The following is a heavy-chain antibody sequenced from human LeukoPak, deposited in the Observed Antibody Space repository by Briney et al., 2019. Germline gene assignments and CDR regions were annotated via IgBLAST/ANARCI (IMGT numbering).Heavy chain of an antibody. J-gene: IGHJ3*02. V-gene: IGHV4-4*02. CDR2: IYHSGST. CDR1: GGSISSSNW. CDR3: ARMGGVTAGAFDS. Sequence: SETLSLTCAVSGGSISSSNWWSWVRQPPGKGLEWIGEIYHSGSTNYNPSLKSRVTISVDKSKNQFSLKLSSVTGADAGVYYCARMGGVTAGAFDSWGQGTMVTVSS. D-gene: IGHD3-16*01.